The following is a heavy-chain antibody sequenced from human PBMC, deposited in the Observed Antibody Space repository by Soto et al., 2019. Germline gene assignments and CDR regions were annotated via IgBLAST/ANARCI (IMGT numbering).Heavy chain of an antibody. CDR2: IAGGSNYM. J-gene: IGHJ4*02. CDR1: GFTVSSKY. Sequence: GGSLRLSCAASGFTVSSKYMSWVRQAPGKGLEWVSSIAGGSNYMYYADSATGRFTISRDNAKNSVYLQMNSLRAEDTAVYYCARDRDYYGSGFDYWGQGTLVTVSS. V-gene: IGHV3-21*01. CDR3: ARDRDYYGSGFDY. D-gene: IGHD3-10*01.